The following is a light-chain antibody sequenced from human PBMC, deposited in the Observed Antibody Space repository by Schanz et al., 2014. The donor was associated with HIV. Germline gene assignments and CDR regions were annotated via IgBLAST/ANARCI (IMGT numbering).Light chain of an antibody. CDR1: SSDVGYYND. CDR2: EVN. CDR3: AAWDVNLNGPV. V-gene: IGLV2-8*01. Sequence: QSALTQPPSASGSPGQSVTISCTGTSSDVGYYNDVSWYQQHPDKAPKLLIYEVNRRPSGVPDRFSGSKSGNTASLTVSGLQAEDEADYYCAAWDVNLNGPVFGGGTKLTVL. J-gene: IGLJ2*01.